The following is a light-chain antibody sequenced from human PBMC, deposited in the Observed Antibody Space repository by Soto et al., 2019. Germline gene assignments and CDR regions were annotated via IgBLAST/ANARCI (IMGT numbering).Light chain of an antibody. V-gene: IGKV1-5*03. CDR2: RAS. Sequence: DIQMTQSTSTLSASIGDRVTITCRASQSISSWLAWYQQRSGKAPKLLIYRASNLESGVPSRFSGSGSGTDFTFTISSLQPDDFATYYCQQYNSYPRTFGQGNKVEIK. CDR3: QQYNSYPRT. CDR1: QSISSW. J-gene: IGKJ1*01.